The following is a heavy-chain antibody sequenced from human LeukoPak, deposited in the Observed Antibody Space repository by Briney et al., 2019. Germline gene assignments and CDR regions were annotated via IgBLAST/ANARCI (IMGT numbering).Heavy chain of an antibody. D-gene: IGHD6-6*01. Sequence: SETLSLTCTVSGGSISNYYWNWIRQPPGKGLEWIGYIYYSGSTNYNPSLKSRVTISVDTSKSQFSLNLGSVTAADTAVYYCARETAARLFDYWGQGTLVTVSS. J-gene: IGHJ4*02. CDR2: IYYSGST. CDR3: ARETAARLFDY. V-gene: IGHV4-59*01. CDR1: GGSISNYY.